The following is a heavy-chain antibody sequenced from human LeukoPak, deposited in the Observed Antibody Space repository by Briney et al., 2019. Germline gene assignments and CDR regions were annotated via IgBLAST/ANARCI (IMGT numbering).Heavy chain of an antibody. CDR1: GYSFISYW. V-gene: IGHV5-51*01. J-gene: IGHJ4*02. Sequence: GESLQISCQASGYSFISYWIGWVRQMPGKGLEWMGIIYPGDSDTRYSPSFRGQVTISADKSISTAYLQWSSLKASDTAMYYCARLEGSGSGWPIDYWGQGTLVTVSS. CDR3: ARLEGSGSGWPIDY. D-gene: IGHD6-19*01. CDR2: IYPGDSDT.